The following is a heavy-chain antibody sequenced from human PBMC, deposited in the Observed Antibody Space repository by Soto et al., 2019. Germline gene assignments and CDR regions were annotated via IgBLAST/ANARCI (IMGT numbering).Heavy chain of an antibody. D-gene: IGHD5-12*01. Sequence: SQTLSLTCAISGDSVSSNSAAWNWIRQSPSRGLEWLGRTYYRSKWYNDYAVSVKSRITINPDTSKNQFSLQLNSVTPEDTAVYYCARDTGPDIVATPLGYFDYWGQGTLVTVSS. CDR2: TYYRSKWYN. J-gene: IGHJ4*02. CDR3: ARDTGPDIVATPLGYFDY. CDR1: GDSVSSNSAA. V-gene: IGHV6-1*01.